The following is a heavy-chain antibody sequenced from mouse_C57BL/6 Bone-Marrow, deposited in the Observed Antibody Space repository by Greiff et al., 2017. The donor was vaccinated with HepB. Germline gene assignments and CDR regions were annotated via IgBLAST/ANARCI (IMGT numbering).Heavy chain of an antibody. V-gene: IGHV5-4*01. CDR1: GFTFSSYA. J-gene: IGHJ4*01. Sequence: EVMLVESGGGLVKPGGSLKLSCAASGFTFSSYAMSWVRQTPEKRLEWVATISDGGSYTYYPDNVKGRFTISRDNAKNNLYLQMSHLKSEDTAMYYCAREKWYHYYAMDYWGQGTSVTVSS. CDR2: ISDGGSYT. D-gene: IGHD2-1*01. CDR3: AREKWYHYYAMDY.